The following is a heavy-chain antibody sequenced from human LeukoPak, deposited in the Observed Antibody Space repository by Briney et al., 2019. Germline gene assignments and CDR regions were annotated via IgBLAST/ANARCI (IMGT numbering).Heavy chain of an antibody. Sequence: PGGSLRLSCATSGFTFSMSAMHWVRLAPGKGLDWVAVISFDGGNKFYADSVKGRFSISRDNSKNTLYLQMNSLGLDDPAVYFCARGRAGIAAAGFDYWGQGTLVTVSS. V-gene: IGHV3-30-3*01. CDR2: ISFDGGNK. CDR1: GFTFSMSA. D-gene: IGHD6-13*01. J-gene: IGHJ4*02. CDR3: ARGRAGIAAAGFDY.